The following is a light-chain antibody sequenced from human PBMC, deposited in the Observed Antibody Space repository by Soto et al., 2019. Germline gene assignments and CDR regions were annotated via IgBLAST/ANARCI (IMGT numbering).Light chain of an antibody. J-gene: IGKJ3*01. CDR3: QHVNTYPLST. Sequence: DIQLTQSPSFLSASVGDRVTITCRASQDISRYLAWYQQKAGKAPKLLIYAASTLQKGVPSRFSGSGSGTEFTLTISSLQPDDFATYYCQHVNTYPLSTFGPGTEVDI. CDR1: QDISRY. V-gene: IGKV1-9*01. CDR2: AAS.